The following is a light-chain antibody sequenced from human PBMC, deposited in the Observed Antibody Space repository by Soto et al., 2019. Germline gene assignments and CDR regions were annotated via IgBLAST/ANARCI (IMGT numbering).Light chain of an antibody. Sequence: EIQLTQSPGTLSLSPGERVTITCRASQTITSSYFAWYQQKPGHAPMLLIYAASSSDSGVPCRFSGSGSGTEFSLTISSLQSEDFAAYYCQHYGNSPDTFGQGTKLELK. CDR2: AAS. V-gene: IGKV3-20*01. J-gene: IGKJ2*01. CDR3: QHYGNSPDT. CDR1: QTITSSY.